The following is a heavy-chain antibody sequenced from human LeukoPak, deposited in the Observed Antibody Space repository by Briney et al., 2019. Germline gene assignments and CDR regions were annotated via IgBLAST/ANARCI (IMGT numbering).Heavy chain of an antibody. Sequence: GASVKVSCKASGYTFISYDINWVRQVTGQGLEWMGWMNPNSGNTGYAQKFQGRVTITRNTSISTAFMEQSSLRSEDTAVYYCARRAVGNSHYYSMDVWGKGTTVTVSS. CDR1: GYTFISYD. CDR3: ARRAVGNSHYYSMDV. CDR2: MNPNSGNT. D-gene: IGHD6-19*01. J-gene: IGHJ6*03. V-gene: IGHV1-8*03.